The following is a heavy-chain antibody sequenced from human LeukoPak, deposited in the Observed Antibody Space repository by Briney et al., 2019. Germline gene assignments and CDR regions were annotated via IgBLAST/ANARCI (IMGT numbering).Heavy chain of an antibody. D-gene: IGHD3-10*01. CDR3: ATGISLVRGVPFDY. V-gene: IGHV1-69-2*01. Sequence: GASVKVSCKASGFTITDYYMHWVQQAPGKGLEWMGRVDPEDGETIYAEKFQGRVTITADTSTDTAYMELSSLRSEDTAVYYCATGISLVRGVPFDYWGQGTLVTVSS. CDR2: VDPEDGET. J-gene: IGHJ4*02. CDR1: GFTITDYY.